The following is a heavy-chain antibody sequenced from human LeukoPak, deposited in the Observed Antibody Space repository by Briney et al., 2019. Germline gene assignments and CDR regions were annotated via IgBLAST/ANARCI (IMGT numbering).Heavy chain of an antibody. CDR3: AKDKPVLRFLEWLLKGGYFDY. V-gene: IGHV3-23*01. Sequence: GGSLRLSCAASGFPFSDHYMSWVRQAPGKGLEWVSAISGSGGSTYYADSVKGRFTISRDNSKNTLYLQMNSLRAEDTAVYYCAKDKPVLRFLEWLLKGGYFDYWGQGTLVTVSS. CDR1: GFPFSDHY. J-gene: IGHJ4*02. CDR2: ISGSGGST. D-gene: IGHD3-3*01.